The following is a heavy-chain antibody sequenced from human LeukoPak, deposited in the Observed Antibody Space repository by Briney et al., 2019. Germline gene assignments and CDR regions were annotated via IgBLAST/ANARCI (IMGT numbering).Heavy chain of an antibody. CDR1: GYTFTSYY. CDR3: ARGDTFLPTHYFDP. J-gene: IGHJ5*02. D-gene: IGHD2/OR15-2a*01. V-gene: IGHV1-18*04. Sequence: ASVTVSCKASGYTFTSYYVHWVRQAPGQGLEWMGRVSSYNAKTNYAQSLQDRVTMTTDTSTSTVYMELRSLRSDDTALYYCARGDTFLPTHYFDPWGQGTLVTVSS. CDR2: VSSYNAKT.